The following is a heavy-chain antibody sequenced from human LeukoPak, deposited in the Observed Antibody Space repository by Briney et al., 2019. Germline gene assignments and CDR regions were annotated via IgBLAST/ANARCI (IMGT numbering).Heavy chain of an antibody. CDR2: ISSSSSTI. D-gene: IGHD3-10*01. CDR3: ARAPISMIRGVGNWFDP. V-gene: IGHV3-48*04. Sequence: GGSLRLSCAASGFTFSSYSMNWVRQAPGKGLEWVSYISSSSSTIYYADSVKGRFTISRDNAKNSLYLQMNSLRAEDTALYYCARAPISMIRGVGNWFDPWGQGTLVTVSS. J-gene: IGHJ5*02. CDR1: GFTFSSYS.